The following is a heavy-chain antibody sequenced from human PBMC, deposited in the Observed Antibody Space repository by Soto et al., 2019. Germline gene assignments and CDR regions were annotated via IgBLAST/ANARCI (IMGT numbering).Heavy chain of an antibody. D-gene: IGHD6-13*01. CDR1: GYSISSGYY. Sequence: SETLSLTCTVSGYSISSGYYWGWIRQPPGKGLEWIGSIYHSGSTYYNPSLKSRVTISVDTSKNQFSLKLSSVTAADTAVYYCARGSAGAAAGTGAFDIWGQGTMVTVSS. CDR2: IYHSGST. V-gene: IGHV4-38-2*02. J-gene: IGHJ3*02. CDR3: ARGSAGAAAGTGAFDI.